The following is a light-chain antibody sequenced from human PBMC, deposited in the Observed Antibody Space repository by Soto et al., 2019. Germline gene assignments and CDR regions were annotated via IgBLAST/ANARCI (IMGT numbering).Light chain of an antibody. V-gene: IGLV2-14*01. CDR3: SSSAPESTYV. CDR2: EVS. Sequence: QSVLTQPASVSGSPGQSIIISCTGTSSDVGYYNFVSWYQQHPGKAPKLMMYEVSNRPSGVPNRFSGSKSGNTASLTISGLQAEDEADYYCSSSAPESTYVFGSGTKVTVL. CDR1: SSDVGYYNF. J-gene: IGLJ1*01.